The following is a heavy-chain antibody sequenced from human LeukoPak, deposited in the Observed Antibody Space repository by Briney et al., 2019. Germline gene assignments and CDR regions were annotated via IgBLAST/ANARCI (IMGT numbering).Heavy chain of an antibody. J-gene: IGHJ3*02. CDR1: GFTFSNAW. CDR3: TTGVVLWFGELIDAFDI. V-gene: IGHV3-15*01. CDR2: IKSKTDGGTT. Sequence: GGSLRLSCAASGFTFSNAWMSWVRQAPGKGLEWVGRIKSKTDGGTTDYAAPVKGRFTISRDDSKNTLYLQMNSLKTEDTAVYYCTTGVVLWFGELIDAFDIWGQGTMATVSS. D-gene: IGHD3-10*01.